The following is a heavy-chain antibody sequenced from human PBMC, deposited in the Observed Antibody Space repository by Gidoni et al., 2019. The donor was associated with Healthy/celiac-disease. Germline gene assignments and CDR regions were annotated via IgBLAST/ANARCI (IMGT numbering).Heavy chain of an antibody. CDR3: ARDSGYYGSGSYFYYYYGMDV. J-gene: IGHJ6*02. CDR2: INPNSGGT. V-gene: IGHV1-2*02. CDR1: GYTFTGYY. D-gene: IGHD3-10*01. Sequence: QVQLVQSGAEVKTPGASVKVSCKASGYTFTGYYMHWRRQAPGQGLEWMGWINPNSGGTNYAQKFQGRVTMTRDTSISTAYMELSRLRSDDTAVYYCARDSGYYGSGSYFYYYYGMDVWGQGTTVTVSS.